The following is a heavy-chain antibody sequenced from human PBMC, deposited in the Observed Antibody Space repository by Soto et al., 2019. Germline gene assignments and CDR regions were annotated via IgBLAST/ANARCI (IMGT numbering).Heavy chain of an antibody. CDR2: IYWNDDK. V-gene: IGHV2-5*01. J-gene: IGHJ4*02. Sequence: SGPTLVNPTQTLTLTCTFSGFSLSTSGVGVGWIRQPPGKALEWLALIYWNDDKRYSPSLKSRLTITKEPSKNQVVLTMTNMEPLVTVTYYCAHSWRGEPFFDYWGQGTLVTVSS. CDR3: AHSWRGEPFFDY. CDR1: GFSLSTSGVG.